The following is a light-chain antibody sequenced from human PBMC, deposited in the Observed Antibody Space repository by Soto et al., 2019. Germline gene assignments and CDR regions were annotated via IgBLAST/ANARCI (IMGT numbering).Light chain of an antibody. CDR3: SSYSISTAYL. CDR2: EVS. Sequence: LTQPASVSGSPGQSITISCTGTSSDVGGYDYVSWYQLHPGKAPKLMIFEVSNRPSGVSYRFSGSKSGNTASLTISGLQAEDEADYFCSSYSISTAYLFGTGTKV. J-gene: IGLJ1*01. CDR1: SSDVGGYDY. V-gene: IGLV2-14*01.